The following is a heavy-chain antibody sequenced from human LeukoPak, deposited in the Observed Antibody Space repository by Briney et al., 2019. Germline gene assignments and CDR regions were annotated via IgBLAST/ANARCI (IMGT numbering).Heavy chain of an antibody. CDR2: IGGSGVNA. CDR1: GFTFSNYA. J-gene: IGHJ4*02. Sequence: QSGGSLRLSCAASGFTFSNYAMTSVRQAPGKGLEWVSVIGGSGVNAYYADSVKGRFTISRDNSKNTVYLQMNSLRADDTALYYCAKDSTWIQLWFDYWGQGTLVTVSS. V-gene: IGHV3-23*01. D-gene: IGHD5-18*01. CDR3: AKDSTWIQLWFDY.